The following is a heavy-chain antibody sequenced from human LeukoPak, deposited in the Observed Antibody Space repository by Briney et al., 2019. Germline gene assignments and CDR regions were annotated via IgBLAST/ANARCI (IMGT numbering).Heavy chain of an antibody. CDR2: INPNSGGT. CDR1: GYTFTGYY. V-gene: IGHV1-2*02. Sequence: ASVKVSCKASGYTFTGYYMHWVRQAPGQGLEWVGWINPNSGGTNYAQKFQGRVTMTRDTSISTAYMELSRLRSDDTAVYYCARSLAAAGTYWFDPWGQGTLVTVSS. J-gene: IGHJ5*02. D-gene: IGHD6-13*01. CDR3: ARSLAAAGTYWFDP.